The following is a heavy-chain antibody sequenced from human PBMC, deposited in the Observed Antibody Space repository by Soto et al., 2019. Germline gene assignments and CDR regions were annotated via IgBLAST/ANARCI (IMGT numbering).Heavy chain of an antibody. V-gene: IGHV1-3*01. CDR3: AIGVIGVADV. CDR2: INAGNGNT. Sequence: QVQLVQSGAEVKKPGASVKVSGKASGYTFTSYAMHWVRQAPGQRLEWMGWINAGNGNTKYSQKFQGRVTITRDTSSSTAYMELSSLRFEDTAGYYGAIGVIGVADVWGQGTTVTVSS. CDR1: GYTFTSYA. D-gene: IGHD2-2*01. J-gene: IGHJ6*02.